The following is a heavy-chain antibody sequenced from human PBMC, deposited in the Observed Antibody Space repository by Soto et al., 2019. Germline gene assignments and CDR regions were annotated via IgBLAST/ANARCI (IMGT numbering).Heavy chain of an antibody. Sequence: QVTLKESGPVLVKPTETLTLTCTVSGFSPSNARMGVSWIRQPPGKALEWLAHIFSNDEKSYSTSLKSRLTISKDTSKSQVVLTMTNMDPVDTATYYCARTVLYGDYVEVIDYWGQGTLVTVSS. D-gene: IGHD4-17*01. CDR2: IFSNDEK. J-gene: IGHJ4*02. V-gene: IGHV2-26*01. CDR1: GFSPSNARMG. CDR3: ARTVLYGDYVEVIDY.